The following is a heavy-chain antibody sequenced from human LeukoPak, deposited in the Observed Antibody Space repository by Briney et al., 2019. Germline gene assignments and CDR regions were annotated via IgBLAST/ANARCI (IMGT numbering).Heavy chain of an antibody. J-gene: IGHJ5*02. CDR3: AREDIVNLNWFDP. Sequence: GASVKVSCKASGYTFTSYAMHWVRQAPGQRLEWMGRINAGNGNTKYSQKFQGRVTITRDTSASTAYMELSSLRSEDTAVYYCAREDIVNLNWFDPWGQGTLVTVSS. D-gene: IGHD2-15*01. CDR1: GYTFTSYA. CDR2: INAGNGNT. V-gene: IGHV1-3*01.